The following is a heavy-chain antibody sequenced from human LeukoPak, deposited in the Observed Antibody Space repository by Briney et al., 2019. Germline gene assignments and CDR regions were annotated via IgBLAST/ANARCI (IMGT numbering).Heavy chain of an antibody. J-gene: IGHJ4*02. Sequence: ASVKVSCKASGYTFTGYYMHWVRQAPGQGLEWMGWINPNSGGTNYAQKFQGRVTMTRDTSISTAYMELSRLRSDDTAVYYCARSPPPLYDILTGYYGYWGQGTLVTVSS. CDR3: ARSPPPLYDILTGYYGY. D-gene: IGHD3-9*01. CDR2: INPNSGGT. V-gene: IGHV1-2*02. CDR1: GYTFTGYY.